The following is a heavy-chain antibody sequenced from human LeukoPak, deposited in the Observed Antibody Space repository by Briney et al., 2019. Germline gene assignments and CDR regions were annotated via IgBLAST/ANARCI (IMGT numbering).Heavy chain of an antibody. CDR2: IYHSGST. V-gene: IGHV4-38-2*01. Sequence: PSETLSLTCAVSGYSISSGYYWGWIRQPPGKGLEWIGSIYHSGSTYYNPSLKSRVTISVDTSKNQFSLKLSSVTAADTAVYYCARHLPGIAAVDPSGYFDYWGQGTLVTVSS. CDR1: GYSISSGYY. D-gene: IGHD6-13*01. CDR3: ARHLPGIAAVDPSGYFDY. J-gene: IGHJ4*02.